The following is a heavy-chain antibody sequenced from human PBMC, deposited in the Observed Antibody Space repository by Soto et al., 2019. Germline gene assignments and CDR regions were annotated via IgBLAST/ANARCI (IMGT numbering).Heavy chain of an antibody. Sequence: QVQLVESGGGVVQPGRSLRLSCAASGFTFSSYAMHWVRQAPGKGLEWVAVISYDGSNKYYADSVKGRFTISRDNSKNTLYLQMNSLSAEDTAVYYCAREAGGYRPFDPWGQGTLVTVSS. CDR2: ISYDGSNK. V-gene: IGHV3-30-3*01. J-gene: IGHJ5*02. CDR1: GFTFSSYA. CDR3: AREAGGYRPFDP. D-gene: IGHD5-12*01.